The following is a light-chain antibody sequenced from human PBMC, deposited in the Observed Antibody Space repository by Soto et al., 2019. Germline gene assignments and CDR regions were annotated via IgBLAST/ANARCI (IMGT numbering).Light chain of an antibody. CDR2: GVS. J-gene: IGLJ1*01. Sequence: QSALTQPASVSGSPGQSIAIRCRGSGRDVGAYNYVSWYQQHPGKAPKLIIYGVSHRPSGVSTRFSASRSAYTALLTISGLQAEDEADYYCSSFTTTYFYVFGPGTKLTVL. CDR1: GRDVGAYNY. V-gene: IGLV2-14*01. CDR3: SSFTTTYFYV.